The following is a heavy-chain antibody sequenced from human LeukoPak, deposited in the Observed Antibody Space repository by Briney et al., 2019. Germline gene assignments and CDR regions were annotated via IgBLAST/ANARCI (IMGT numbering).Heavy chain of an antibody. D-gene: IGHD3-10*01. Sequence: GGSLRLSCAASGFTFSSYGMHWVRQAPGKGLEWVAVISYDGSNKYYADSVKGRFTISRDNSKNTLYLQMNSLRAEDTAVYYCARDRVAMVRGVNDLDYWGQGTLVTVSS. CDR1: GFTFSSYG. CDR2: ISYDGSNK. J-gene: IGHJ4*02. V-gene: IGHV3-30*19. CDR3: ARDRVAMVRGVNDLDY.